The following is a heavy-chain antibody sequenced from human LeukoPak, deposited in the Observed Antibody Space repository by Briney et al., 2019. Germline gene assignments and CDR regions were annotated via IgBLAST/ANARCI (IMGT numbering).Heavy chain of an antibody. Sequence: SVKVSCKASGGTFSSYAISWVRQAPGQGLEWMGGIIPIFGTANYAQKFQGRVTMTEDTSTDTAYMELSSLRSEDTAVYYCATPYCSGGSCYFDYWGQGTLVTVSS. D-gene: IGHD2-15*01. CDR3: ATPYCSGGSCYFDY. J-gene: IGHJ4*02. V-gene: IGHV1-69*06. CDR1: GGTFSSYA. CDR2: IIPIFGTA.